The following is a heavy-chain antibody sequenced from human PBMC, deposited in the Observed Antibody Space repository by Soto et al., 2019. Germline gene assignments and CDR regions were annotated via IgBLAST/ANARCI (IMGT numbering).Heavy chain of an antibody. V-gene: IGHV3-15*01. CDR3: TTDYYYYDSSGYANWYFDL. CDR1: GFTFSNAW. Sequence: EVQLVESGGGLVKPGGSLRLSCAASGFTFSNAWMSWVRQAPGKGLEWVGRIKSKTDGGTTDYAAPVKGRFTISRDDSKNTLYLQMNSLKTEDTAVYYCTTDYYYYDSSGYANWYFDLWGRGTLVTVSS. J-gene: IGHJ2*01. CDR2: IKSKTDGGTT. D-gene: IGHD3-22*01.